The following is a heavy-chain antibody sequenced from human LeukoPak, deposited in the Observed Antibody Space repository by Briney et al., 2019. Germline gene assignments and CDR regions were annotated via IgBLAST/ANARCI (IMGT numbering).Heavy chain of an antibody. D-gene: IGHD6-19*01. V-gene: IGHV4-59*08. J-gene: IGHJ4*02. Sequence: SETLSLTCTVSGGSISSYYWSWIRQPPGKGLEWIGYIYYSGSTNYNPSLKSRVTISVDTSKNQFSLKLSSVTAADTAVYYCASGGYSGWLDYWGQGTLVTVSS. CDR3: ASGGYSGWLDY. CDR2: IYYSGST. CDR1: GGSISSYY.